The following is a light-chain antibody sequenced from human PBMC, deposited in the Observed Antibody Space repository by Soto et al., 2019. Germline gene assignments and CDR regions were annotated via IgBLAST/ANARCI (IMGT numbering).Light chain of an antibody. CDR3: QQYGSSPRT. CDR1: QSVSSSY. CDR2: DAS. V-gene: IGKV3-20*01. J-gene: IGKJ1*01. Sequence: EIVLTQSPGTLSLSPGARATLSCRGSQSVSSSYLAWYQQKPGQAPRLIIYDASSRATGIPDRVSGSGSGTDFTLTISRLEPEDLAVDYCQQYGSSPRTFGQGTKVDIK.